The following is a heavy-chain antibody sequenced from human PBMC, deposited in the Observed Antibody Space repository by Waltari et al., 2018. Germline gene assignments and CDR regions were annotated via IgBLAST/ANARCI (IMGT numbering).Heavy chain of an antibody. D-gene: IGHD4-17*01. CDR2: VHHTGDT. V-gene: IGHV4-4*02. CDR1: AAAIHKNNL. CDR3: ARDTSTVTTDLFDS. J-gene: IGHJ4*02. Sequence: QVQLQESGPGLVQPSGTLSLSCVASAAAIHKNNLPSWVLVAPGKGLEWIGEVHHTGDTNYNPSHKRRVTMSVDKSKNQFSLKLNSVTAADTAVYYCARDTSTVTTDLFDSWGRGTLVSV.